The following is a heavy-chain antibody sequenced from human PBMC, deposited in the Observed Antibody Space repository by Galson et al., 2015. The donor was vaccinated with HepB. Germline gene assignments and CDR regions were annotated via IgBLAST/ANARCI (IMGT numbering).Heavy chain of an antibody. CDR3: TKEPTRLRFLEWLHYFDY. Sequence: SLRLSCAASGFTFGDYAMNWFRQAPGKGLEWVGFIRSKTYGGTTDYAAAVKGRFTISRDDSKNIAYLQMNSLKTEDTAVYYCTKEPTRLRFLEWLHYFDYWGQGTLVTVSS. CDR1: GFTFGDYA. J-gene: IGHJ4*02. CDR2: IRSKTYGGTT. V-gene: IGHV3-49*03. D-gene: IGHD3-3*01.